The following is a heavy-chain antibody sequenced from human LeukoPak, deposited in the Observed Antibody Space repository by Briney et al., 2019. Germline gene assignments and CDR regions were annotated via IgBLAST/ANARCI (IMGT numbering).Heavy chain of an antibody. D-gene: IGHD1-20*01. J-gene: IGHJ4*02. CDR1: GGSISSYY. V-gene: IGHV4-59*01. CDR3: ARGVTGTTCDY. CDR2: IYYSGST. Sequence: SETLSLTCTVSGGSISSYYWSWIRQPPGKGLEWIGYIYYSGSTNYNPSLKSRVTISVDTSKNQFSLKLSSVTAADTAVYYCARGVTGTTCDYWGQGTLVTVSS.